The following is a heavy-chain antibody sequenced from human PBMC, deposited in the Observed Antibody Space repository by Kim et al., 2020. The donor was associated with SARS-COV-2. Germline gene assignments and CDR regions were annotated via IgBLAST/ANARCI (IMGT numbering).Heavy chain of an antibody. D-gene: IGHD6-19*01. CDR3: ARVRAGGWYHFDY. CDR2: IYYSGST. Sequence: SETLSLTCTVSGGSISSSSYYWGWIRQPPGKGLEWIGSIYYSGSTYYNPSLKSRVTISVDTSKNQFSLKLSSVTAADTAVYYCARVRAGGWYHFDYWGQGTLVTVSS. CDR1: GGSISSSSYY. J-gene: IGHJ4*02. V-gene: IGHV4-39*07.